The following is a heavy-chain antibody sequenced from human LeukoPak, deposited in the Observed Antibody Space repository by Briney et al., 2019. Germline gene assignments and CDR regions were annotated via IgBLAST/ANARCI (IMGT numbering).Heavy chain of an antibody. CDR3: AREAGSWYDYLPRGYYGMDV. V-gene: IGHV3-11*06. D-gene: IGHD6-13*01. CDR2: ISSSSYT. CDR1: GFTFSDYY. Sequence: PGGSLRLSCAASGFTFSDYYMSWIRQAPGKGLEWVSYISSSSYTNYADSVKGRFTISRDNAKNSLYLQMNSLRAEDTAVYYCAREAGSWYDYLPRGYYGMDVWGKGTTVTVSS. J-gene: IGHJ6*04.